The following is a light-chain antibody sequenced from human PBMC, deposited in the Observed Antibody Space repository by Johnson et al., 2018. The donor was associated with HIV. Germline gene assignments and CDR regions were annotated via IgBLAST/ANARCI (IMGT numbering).Light chain of an antibody. V-gene: IGLV1-51*01. CDR3: GTWASSLSVYV. CDR2: DNY. Sequence: QSVLTQPPSVSAAPGQKVTFSCSGSTSNIGNNDVSWYRHLPGTAPKLLIYDNYKRPSGIPDRFSGSKSGTSATLAITGLQTGDEADYYCGTWASSLSVYVFATGTKVTVL. CDR1: TSNIGNND. J-gene: IGLJ1*01.